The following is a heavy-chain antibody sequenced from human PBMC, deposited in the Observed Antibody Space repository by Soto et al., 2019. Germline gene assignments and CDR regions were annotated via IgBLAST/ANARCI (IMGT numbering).Heavy chain of an antibody. J-gene: IGHJ5*02. Sequence: GGSLRLSCAASGFTFSSYSMNLVRQAPGEGVEGGSYINSNSSNIYYAENVKGRFTISRDNAKNSLYLQMNSLIAEDTAVYYCARDYYYDSSGYLNWFDPWGRGTLVTVSS. D-gene: IGHD3-22*01. CDR2: INSNSSNI. V-gene: IGHV3-48*01. CDR1: GFTFSSYS. CDR3: ARDYYYDSSGYLNWFDP.